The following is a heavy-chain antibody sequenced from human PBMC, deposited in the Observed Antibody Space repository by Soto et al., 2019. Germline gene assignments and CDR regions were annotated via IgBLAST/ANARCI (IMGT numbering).Heavy chain of an antibody. J-gene: IGHJ4*02. V-gene: IGHV3-15*07. Sequence: EVQLVESGGGLVKPGGSLRLSCAASGFTFSNAWMNWVRQAPGKGLEWVGRIKSKTDGGTTDYAAPVKGRFTISRDDSKNTLYLQMNSLKTEDTAVYYCTTDYDFWGGYYPKTNWGQGTLVTVSS. CDR3: TTDYDFWGGYYPKTN. CDR1: GFTFSNAW. D-gene: IGHD3-3*01. CDR2: IKSKTDGGTT.